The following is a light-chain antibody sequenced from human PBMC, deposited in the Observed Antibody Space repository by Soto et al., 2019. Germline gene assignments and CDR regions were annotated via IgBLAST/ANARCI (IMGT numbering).Light chain of an antibody. CDR2: KIS. CDR3: MQGTHWPLT. V-gene: IGKV2-30*01. Sequence: DVVLTQSPLSLPVTLGQPASISCRSSQSLANSDGKTYLNGVQQRPGQSPRRLIYKISSRDSGVPDRFSGSGSGTDFTLTISRVEAEDVGVYYCMQGTHWPLTFGGGTKVEIK. CDR1: QSLANSDGKTY. J-gene: IGKJ4*01.